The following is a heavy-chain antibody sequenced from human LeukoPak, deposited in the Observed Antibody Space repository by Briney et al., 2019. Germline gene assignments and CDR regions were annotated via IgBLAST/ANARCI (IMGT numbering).Heavy chain of an antibody. J-gene: IGHJ5*02. D-gene: IGHD2/OR15-2a*01. CDR2: IYYSGST. V-gene: IGHV4-59*08. Sequence: SETLSLTCTVSGGSISSYYWSWIRQPPGKGLEWIGYIYYSGSTNYNPSLKSRVTISVDTSKNQFSLKLSSVTAADTAVYYCARLEAFRGWFDPWGQGTLVTVSS. CDR3: ARLEAFRGWFDP. CDR1: GGSISSYY.